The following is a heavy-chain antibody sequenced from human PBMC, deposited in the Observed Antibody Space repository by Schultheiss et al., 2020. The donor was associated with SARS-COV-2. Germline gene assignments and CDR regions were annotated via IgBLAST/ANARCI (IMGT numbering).Heavy chain of an antibody. Sequence: SETLSLTCTVSGGSISSGGYYWSWIRQPPGKGLEWIGSLYYSGSTYYNPSLKSRVTISVDTCKNQFSLKLSSVTAADTAVYYCARIVPEFHCDYWGQGTPVTVSS. V-gene: IGHV4-39*07. D-gene: IGHD3-10*01. CDR1: GGSISSGGYY. CDR2: LYYSGST. CDR3: ARIVPEFHCDY. J-gene: IGHJ4*02.